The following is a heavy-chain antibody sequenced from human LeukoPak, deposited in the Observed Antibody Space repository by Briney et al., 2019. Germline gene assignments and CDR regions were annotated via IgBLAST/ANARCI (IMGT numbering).Heavy chain of an antibody. D-gene: IGHD5-12*01. CDR3: ARKQTGHVATFPGWFDP. CDR1: GYTFTSYD. Sequence: ASVKVSCKASGYTFTSYDINWVRQATGQGLEWMGWMNPNSGNTGYAQKFQGRVTMTRNTSISTAYMELSSLRSEDTAVYYCARKQTGHVATFPGWFDPWGQGTLVTVSS. CDR2: MNPNSGNT. V-gene: IGHV1-8*01. J-gene: IGHJ5*02.